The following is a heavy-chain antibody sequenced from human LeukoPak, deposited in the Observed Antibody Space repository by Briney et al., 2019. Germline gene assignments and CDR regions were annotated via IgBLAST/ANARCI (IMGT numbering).Heavy chain of an antibody. CDR1: GFRFSSYW. V-gene: IGHV3-7*01. CDR2: IKHDGSGP. Sequence: PGGSPRLSCAVSGFRFSSYWMTWVRQAPGKGLEWVANIKHDGSGPSYLDSVKGRFTISRDNARNLLSLQMSSLRAEDTAVYYCARAREITVSGTDYFDYWGQGTLVTVSS. D-gene: IGHD6-19*01. J-gene: IGHJ4*02. CDR3: ARAREITVSGTDYFDY.